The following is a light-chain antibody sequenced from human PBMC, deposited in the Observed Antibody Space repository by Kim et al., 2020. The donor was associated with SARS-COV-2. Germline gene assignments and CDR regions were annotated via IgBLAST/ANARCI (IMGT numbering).Light chain of an antibody. CDR2: DVS. CDR3: CSYAGTYTV. CDR1: SSDVGGYNY. Sequence: PGQSVTISCTGTSSDVGGYNYVSWYQQHPGKAPKLMIYDVSKRPSGVPDRFSGSKSGNTASLTISGLQAADEADYYCCSYAGTYTVFGGGTQLTVL. V-gene: IGLV2-11*01. J-gene: IGLJ2*01.